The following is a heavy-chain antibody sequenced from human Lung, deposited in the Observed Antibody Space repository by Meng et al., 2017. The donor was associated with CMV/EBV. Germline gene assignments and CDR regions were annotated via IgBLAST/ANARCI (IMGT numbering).Heavy chain of an antibody. CDR1: GDSITNHNW. V-gene: IGHV4-4*02. CDR2: IPHRGSS. CDR3: LRRSGGSV. D-gene: IGHD3-10*01. J-gene: IGHJ1*01. Sequence: QWREAGPALVKPSETLSLTCAVSGDSITNHNWWAWVRQPPGKGLEWIGEIPHRGSSAYNPSLKSRVSMSIDKSKNQFSLKLTSVTAADTVVYHCLRRSGGSVWGQGTLVTVSS.